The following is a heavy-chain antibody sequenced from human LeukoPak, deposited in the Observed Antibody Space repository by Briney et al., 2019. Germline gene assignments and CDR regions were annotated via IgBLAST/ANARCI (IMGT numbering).Heavy chain of an antibody. V-gene: IGHV3-21*01. D-gene: IGHD1-26*01. CDR2: NTSSGSYI. Sequence: GGSLRLSCAASAFSFSNYNMNWVRQARGKGLEWVSSNTSSGSYIYYADSVKGRFTISRDNAKNSLYLQLNSLRAEDTAVYYCARDPYSGRYSDYYYYYMDVWGKGTTVTVSS. CDR3: ARDPYSGRYSDYYYYYMDV. CDR1: AFSFSNYN. J-gene: IGHJ6*03.